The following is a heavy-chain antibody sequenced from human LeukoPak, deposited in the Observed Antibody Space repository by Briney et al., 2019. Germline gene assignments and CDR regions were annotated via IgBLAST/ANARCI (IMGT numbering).Heavy chain of an antibody. J-gene: IGHJ4*02. V-gene: IGHV3-23*01. CDR1: GFTFSSYP. CDR3: TKGDMTTAGFDN. D-gene: IGHD6-25*01. CDR2: VSDSGAVT. Sequence: GGSLRLSCAASGFTFSSYPLSWVRQAPGKGLEWVSSVSDSGAVTKYAESVKGRFTVSRDNSKNTVYVQMSSLRAEDTALYYCTKGDMTTAGFDNWGQGTLVTVSS.